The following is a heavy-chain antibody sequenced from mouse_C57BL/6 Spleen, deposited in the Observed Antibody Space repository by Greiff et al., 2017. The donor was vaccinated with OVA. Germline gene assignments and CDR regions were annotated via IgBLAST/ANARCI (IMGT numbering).Heavy chain of an antibody. D-gene: IGHD1-1*01. V-gene: IGHV1-55*01. CDR1: GYTFTSYW. CDR3: ARYYYGSSYFDY. CDR2: IYPGSGST. J-gene: IGHJ2*01. Sequence: QDQLQQPGAELVKPGASVKMSCKASGYTFTSYWITWVKQRPGQGLEWIGDIYPGSGSTNYNEKFKSKATLTVDTSSSTAYMQLSSLTSEDSAVYYCARYYYGSSYFDYWGQGTTLTVSS.